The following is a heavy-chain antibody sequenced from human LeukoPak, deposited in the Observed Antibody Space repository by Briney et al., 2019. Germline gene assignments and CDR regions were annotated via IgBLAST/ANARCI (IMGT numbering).Heavy chain of an antibody. CDR2: ARNKANSYTT. CDR1: GFTFSDHY. J-gene: IGHJ2*01. V-gene: IGHV3-72*01. CDR3: AGSMTTVSYWYFDL. Sequence: PGGSLRLSYAASGFTFSDHYMDWVRQAPGKGLEWVVRARNKANSYTTEYAASVKGRFTISRDDSKNSLYLQMNSLKTEDTAVYYCAGSMTTVSYWYFDLWGRGTLVTVSS. D-gene: IGHD4-11*01.